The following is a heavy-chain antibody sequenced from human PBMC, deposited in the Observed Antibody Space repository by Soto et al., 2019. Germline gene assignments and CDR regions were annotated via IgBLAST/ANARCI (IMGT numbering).Heavy chain of an antibody. J-gene: IGHJ6*02. V-gene: IGHV4-59*08. CDR1: GGSISSYY. Sequence: QVQLQESGPGLVKPSETLSLTCTVSGGSISSYYWSWIRQPPGKGLEWIGYIYYSGTTSYNPSLKGRVTISVDTSKNQFYLKLSSVTAADTAVYYCARHAPYCSSTSHCAYGMDVWGQGTTVTVSS. CDR2: IYYSGTT. CDR3: ARHAPYCSSTSHCAYGMDV. D-gene: IGHD2-2*01.